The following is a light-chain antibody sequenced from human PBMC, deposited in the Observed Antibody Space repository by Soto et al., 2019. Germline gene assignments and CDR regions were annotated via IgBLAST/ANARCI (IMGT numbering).Light chain of an antibody. Sequence: EIFMTQSPATLSVSPGEKVILSCRAIESVGSTLAWYQQKPGQAPRLLIRGASTRATGVPARFSGSGSGTEFTLTISSLQSEDFVVYYCQQYSTSLTFGGGTTLEIK. CDR2: GAS. CDR3: QQYSTSLT. J-gene: IGKJ4*02. V-gene: IGKV3-15*01. CDR1: ESVGST.